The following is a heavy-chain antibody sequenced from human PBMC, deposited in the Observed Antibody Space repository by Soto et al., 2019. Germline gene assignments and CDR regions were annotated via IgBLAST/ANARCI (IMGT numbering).Heavy chain of an antibody. CDR3: ARDQGWLQFDY. V-gene: IGHV1-69*06. J-gene: IGHJ4*02. CDR2: IIPIFGTA. D-gene: IGHD5-12*01. CDR1: GGTFSSYA. Sequence: SVKVSCKASGGTFSSYAISWVRQAPGQGLEWMGGIIPIFGTANYAQKFQGRVTVTADKSTSTAYMELSSLRSEDTAVYYCARDQGWLQFDYWGQGTLVTVSS.